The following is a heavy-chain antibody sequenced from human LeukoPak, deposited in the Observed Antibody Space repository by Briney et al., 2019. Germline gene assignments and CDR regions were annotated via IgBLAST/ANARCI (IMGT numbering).Heavy chain of an antibody. D-gene: IGHD2-15*01. CDR3: ARALRMGVAATVYEYNWFDP. V-gene: IGHV4-34*01. CDR1: GGSFSGHY. CDR2: INHSGST. J-gene: IGHJ5*02. Sequence: SETLSLTCAVYGGSFSGHYWSWIRQPPGKGLEWIGEINHSGSTNYNPSLKSRVTISVDTSKNQFSLKLSSVTAADTAVYCCARALRMGVAATVYEYNWFDPWGQGTLVTVSS.